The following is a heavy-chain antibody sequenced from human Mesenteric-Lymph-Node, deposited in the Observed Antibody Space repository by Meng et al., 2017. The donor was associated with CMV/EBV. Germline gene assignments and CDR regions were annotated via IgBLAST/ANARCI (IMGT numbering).Heavy chain of an antibody. J-gene: IGHJ6*02. CDR1: GFTFSSYS. Sequence: GGSLRLSCAASGFTFSSYSMNWVRQAPGKGREWVSSISSRSSYIYYADSVKGRFTISRDNAKNSLYLQMNSLRAEDTAVYYCARSAYYDFWSGYYGDYWEASYYYYGMDVWGQGTTVTVSS. CDR3: ARSAYYDFWSGYYGDYWEASYYYYGMDV. D-gene: IGHD3-3*01. CDR2: ISSRSSYI. V-gene: IGHV3-21*01.